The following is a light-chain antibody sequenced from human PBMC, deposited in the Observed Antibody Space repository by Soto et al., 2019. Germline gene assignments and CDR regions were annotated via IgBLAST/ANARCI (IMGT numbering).Light chain of an antibody. CDR2: KAS. CDR1: QSISSW. J-gene: IGKJ1*01. CDR3: QQYNTYST. V-gene: IGKV1-5*03. Sequence: DIQMTQSPSTLSASVGDRVTITCRASQSISSWLAWYQQKPGKAPKLLIYKASNLESGVPSRFSGSESGTEFTITISSLQPDDFATYHCQQYNTYSTFGQGTKVEMK.